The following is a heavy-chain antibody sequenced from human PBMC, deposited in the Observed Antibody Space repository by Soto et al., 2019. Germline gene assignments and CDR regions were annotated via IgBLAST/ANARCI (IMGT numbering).Heavy chain of an antibody. Sequence: QVQLVQSGAEVKKPGSSVKVSCKASGGTFSSYTISWVRQAPGQGLEWMGRIIPILGIANNAQKFQGRVTITADKSTSTAYMELSSLRSEDTAVYYCASERSYCSSTSCYDGWFDPWGQGTLVTVSS. D-gene: IGHD2-2*01. CDR1: GGTFSSYT. CDR3: ASERSYCSSTSCYDGWFDP. V-gene: IGHV1-69*02. CDR2: IIPILGIA. J-gene: IGHJ5*02.